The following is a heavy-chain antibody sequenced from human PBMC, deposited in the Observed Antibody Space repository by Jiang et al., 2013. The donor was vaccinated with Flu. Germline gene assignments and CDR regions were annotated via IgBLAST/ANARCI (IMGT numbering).Heavy chain of an antibody. J-gene: IGHJ3*02. CDR1: GYTFTSYY. CDR2: INPSGGST. CDR3: ARGSPAYCGGDCNDYDAFDI. V-gene: IGHV1-46*01. Sequence: KKPGASVKVSCKASGYTFTSYYMHWVRQAPGQGLEWMGIINPSGGSTSYAQKFQGRVTMTRDTSTSTVYMELSSLRSEDTAVYYCARGSPAYCGGDCNDYDAFDIWGQGTMVTVSS. D-gene: IGHD2-21*02.